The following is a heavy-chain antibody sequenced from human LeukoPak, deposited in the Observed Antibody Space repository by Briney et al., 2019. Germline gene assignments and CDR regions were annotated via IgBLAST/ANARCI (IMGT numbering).Heavy chain of an antibody. Sequence: PGGSLRLSCAASGFTFSSYWMSWVRQAPGKGLEWVANIKQDGSEKYYVDSVKGRFTISRDNAKNSLYLQMNSLRAEDTAVYYCARDGIPGYYYYMDVWGKGTTVTISS. CDR3: ARDGIPGYYYYMDV. CDR2: IKQDGSEK. J-gene: IGHJ6*03. D-gene: IGHD5-18*01. V-gene: IGHV3-7*01. CDR1: GFTFSSYW.